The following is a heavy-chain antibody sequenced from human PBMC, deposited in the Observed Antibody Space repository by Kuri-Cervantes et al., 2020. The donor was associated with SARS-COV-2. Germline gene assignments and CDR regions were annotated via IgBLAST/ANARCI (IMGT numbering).Heavy chain of an antibody. V-gene: IGHV3-21*01. CDR2: ISGSGSYI. CDR3: ARTDFWSGYYVDY. J-gene: IGHJ4*02. D-gene: IGHD3-3*01. CDR1: GFTFRSYT. Sequence: GGSLTLSCLASGFTFRSYTMTWVRQAPGKALEWVSSISGSGSYIYYADSMKGRFTISRDNAKNSLYLQMNSLRAEDTAVYYCARTDFWSGYYVDYWGQGTLVTVSS.